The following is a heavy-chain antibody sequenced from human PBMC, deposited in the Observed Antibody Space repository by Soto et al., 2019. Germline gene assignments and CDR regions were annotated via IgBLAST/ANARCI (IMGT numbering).Heavy chain of an antibody. CDR3: ATMGATAGSYYFEY. V-gene: IGHV4-59*08. D-gene: IGHD1-26*01. CDR2: IHYSGST. CDR1: GGSITGYY. Sequence: PSETLSLTCTVSGGSITGYYWSWIRQPPGKGPEWIGNIHYSGSTNYNPSLKSRVTISVDTSKNQFSLRLSSVTAAETAVYYCATMGATAGSYYFEYWGQGALVTVSS. J-gene: IGHJ4*02.